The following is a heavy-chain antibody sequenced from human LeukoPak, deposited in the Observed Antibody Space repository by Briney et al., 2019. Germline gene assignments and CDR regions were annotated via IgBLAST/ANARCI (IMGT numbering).Heavy chain of an antibody. CDR2: IIPIFGTA. J-gene: IGHJ4*02. Sequence: SVRVSCKASGGTFSSYAISWVRQAPGQGLEWMGGIIPIFGTANYAQKFQGRVTITADESTSTAYMELSSLRSEDTAVYYCARSVLTLNYYDSSGYASFDYWGQGTLVTVSS. CDR1: GGTFSSYA. V-gene: IGHV1-69*13. CDR3: ARSVLTLNYYDSSGYASFDY. D-gene: IGHD3-22*01.